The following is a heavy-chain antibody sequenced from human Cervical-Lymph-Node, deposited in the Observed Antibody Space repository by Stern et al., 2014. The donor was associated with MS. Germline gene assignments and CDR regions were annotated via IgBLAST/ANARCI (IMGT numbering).Heavy chain of an antibody. CDR2: AYYKGDT. V-gene: IGHV4-59*12. CDR3: AKGVGWTPDS. J-gene: IGHJ4*02. CDR1: GRSISADY. D-gene: IGHD1-26*01. Sequence: QVHPQEPAPGPVHPSETLSLTRTASGRSISADYWHCVRQPPGKVLEWMGYAYYKGDTTYNPSLKSRVTISVNTSKNQFSLRLTSVTAADTAVYYCAKGVGWTPDSWGQGTLVTVSS.